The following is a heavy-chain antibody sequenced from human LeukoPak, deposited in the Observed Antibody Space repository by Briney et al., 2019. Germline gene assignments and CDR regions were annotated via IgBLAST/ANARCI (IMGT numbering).Heavy chain of an antibody. J-gene: IGHJ4*02. V-gene: IGHV5-51*01. Sequence: GAALQTSFQGSGSRFTTYWIGWVRRMPGRGLEWKGIIYPGDSDTRYSPSFQGQVTISANKSISTAYLQWSSLKASDTAMYYCARQFRDSSGYYSYYFDYWGQGTLVTVSS. CDR2: IYPGDSDT. D-gene: IGHD3-22*01. CDR1: GSRFTTYW. CDR3: ARQFRDSSGYYSYYFDY.